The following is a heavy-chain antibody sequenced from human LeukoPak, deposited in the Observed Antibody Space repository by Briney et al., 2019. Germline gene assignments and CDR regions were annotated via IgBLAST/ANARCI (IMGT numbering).Heavy chain of an antibody. Sequence: LRLSCEASGLTFSSYEMNWIRQPPGKGLEWIGYIYYSGTTNQNPSLNYNPSLKSRVTISADTSKNQFSLKLISVSDVDTAIYYSARRGPPWWDYWGQGTLVTVSS. D-gene: IGHD2-15*01. V-gene: IGHV4-59*08. CDR3: ARRGPPWWDY. J-gene: IGHJ4*02. CDR1: GLTFSSYE. CDR2: IYYSGTT.